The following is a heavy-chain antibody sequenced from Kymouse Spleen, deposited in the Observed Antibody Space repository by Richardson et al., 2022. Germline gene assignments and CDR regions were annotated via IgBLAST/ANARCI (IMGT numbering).Heavy chain of an antibody. J-gene: IGHJ5*02. Sequence: QLQLQESGPGLVKPSETLSLTCTVSGGSISSSSYYWGWIRQPPGKGLEWIGSIYYSGSTYYNPSLKSRVTISVDTSKNQFSLKLSSVTAADTAVYYCARHKFLITMVRGVIIPNWFDPWGQGTLVTVSS. CDR2: IYYSGST. V-gene: IGHV4-39*01. CDR3: ARHKFLITMVRGVIIPNWFDP. D-gene: IGHD3-10*01. CDR1: GGSISSSSYY.